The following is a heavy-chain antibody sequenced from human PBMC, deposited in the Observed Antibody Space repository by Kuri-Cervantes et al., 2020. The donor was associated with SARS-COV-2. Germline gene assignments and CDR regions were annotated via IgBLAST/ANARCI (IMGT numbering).Heavy chain of an antibody. CDR3: ATYDFWSGYSGYFQH. CDR1: GGSISSGDYY. CDR2: IYYSGST. V-gene: IGHV4-30-4*08. J-gene: IGHJ1*01. D-gene: IGHD3-3*01. Sequence: SCTVSGGSISSGDYYWSWIRQPPGKGLEWIGYIYYSGSTCYNPSLKSRVTISVDTSKNQFSLKLSSVTAADTAVYYCATYDFWSGYSGYFQHWGQGTLVTVSS.